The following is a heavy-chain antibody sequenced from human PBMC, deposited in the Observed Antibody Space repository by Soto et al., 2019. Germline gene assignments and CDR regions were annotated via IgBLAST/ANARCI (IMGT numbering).Heavy chain of an antibody. CDR2: IHYSGST. CDR1: GGSFGGSSYY. V-gene: IGHV4-39*01. CDR3: ARLHYNYYYVDV. Sequence: PSETLSLTCTVSGGSFGGSSYYWGWIRQPPGKGLEWIGSIHYSGSTYNNPSLWGRVTISVDTPKNQFSLKVTSVTAADTAVYYCARLHYNYYYVDVWGRGTTVTVSS. D-gene: IGHD1-20*01. J-gene: IGHJ6*03.